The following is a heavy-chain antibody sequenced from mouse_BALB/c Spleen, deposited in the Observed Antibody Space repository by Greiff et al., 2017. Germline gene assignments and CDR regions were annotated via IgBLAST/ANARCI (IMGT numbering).Heavy chain of an antibody. V-gene: IGHV3-8*02. CDR1: GDSITSGY. CDR2: ISYSGST. J-gene: IGHJ1*01. Sequence: DVKLQESGPSLVKPSQTLSLTCSVTGDSITSGYWNWIRKFPGNKLEYMGYISYSGSTYYNPSLKSRISITRDTSKNQYYLQLNSVTTEDTATYYCARFTTVVAKGWYFDVWGAGTTVTVSS. CDR3: ARFTTVVAKGWYFDV. D-gene: IGHD1-1*01.